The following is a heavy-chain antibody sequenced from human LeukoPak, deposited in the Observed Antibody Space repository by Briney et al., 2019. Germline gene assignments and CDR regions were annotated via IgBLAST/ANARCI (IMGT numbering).Heavy chain of an antibody. J-gene: IGHJ4*02. D-gene: IGHD3-10*01. V-gene: IGHV3-9*01. CDR2: ISWNSGSI. CDR3: AKDPLPTMVRGDTPDAFDY. Sequence: QPGGSLRLSCAASGFTFDDYAMHWVRQAPGKGLEWVSGISWNSGSIGYADSVKGRFTISRDNAKNSLYLQMNSLRAEDTAVYYCAKDPLPTMVRGDTPDAFDYWGQGTLATVSS. CDR1: GFTFDDYA.